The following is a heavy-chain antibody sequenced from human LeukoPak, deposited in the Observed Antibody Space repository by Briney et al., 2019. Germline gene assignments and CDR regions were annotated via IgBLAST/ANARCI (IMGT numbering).Heavy chain of an antibody. CDR3: ARFDDYGGNSGT. V-gene: IGHV3-23*01. Sequence: GGSLRLSCAASGFTFSSYGMSWVRQAPGNGLEWVSAISGSGGSTYYADSVKGRFTISRDNAKNSLYLQMNSLRAEDTAVYYCARFDDYGGNSGTWGQGTLVTVSS. J-gene: IGHJ5*02. CDR2: ISGSGGST. D-gene: IGHD4-23*01. CDR1: GFTFSSYG.